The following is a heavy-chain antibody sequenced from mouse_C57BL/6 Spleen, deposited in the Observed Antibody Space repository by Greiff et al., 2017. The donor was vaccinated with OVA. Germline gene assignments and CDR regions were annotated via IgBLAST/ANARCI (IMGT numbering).Heavy chain of an antibody. Sequence: VHVKQSGAELVRPGASVKLSCTASGFNIKDYYMHWVKQRPEQGLEWIGRIDPEDGDTEYAPKFQGKATMTADTSSNTAYLQLSSLTSEDTAVYYCTLIYYGNYLAWFAYWGQGTLVTVSA. CDR2: IDPEDGDT. CDR1: GFNIKDYY. D-gene: IGHD2-1*01. CDR3: TLIYYGNYLAWFAY. J-gene: IGHJ3*01. V-gene: IGHV14-1*01.